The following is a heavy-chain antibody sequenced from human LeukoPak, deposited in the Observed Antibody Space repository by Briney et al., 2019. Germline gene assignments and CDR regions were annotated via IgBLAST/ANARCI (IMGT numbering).Heavy chain of an antibody. CDR1: GFTFSSYW. D-gene: IGHD2-2*01. CDR2: IKQDGSGK. Sequence: GGSLRLSCAASGFTFSSYWMSWVRQAPGKGLEWVANIKQDGSGKYYVDSVKGRFTNSRDNAKNSLYLQMNSLGAEDTAVYYCARHPSGRGYCSSTSCYGGRLWVRYFQHWGQGTLVTVSS. V-gene: IGHV3-7*03. CDR3: ARHPSGRGYCSSTSCYGGRLWVRYFQH. J-gene: IGHJ1*01.